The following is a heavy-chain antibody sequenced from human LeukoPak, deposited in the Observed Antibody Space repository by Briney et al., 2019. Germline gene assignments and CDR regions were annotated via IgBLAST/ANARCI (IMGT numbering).Heavy chain of an antibody. V-gene: IGHV3-30*18. J-gene: IGHJ6*02. CDR3: AKVPGRIQLWPMDV. D-gene: IGHD5-18*01. CDR1: GFTFSSYA. CDR2: ISYDGSNK. Sequence: GRSLGLSCAASGFTFSSYAMHWVRQAPGKGLEWVAIISYDGSNKYYADSVKGRFTISRDNSKNTLYLQMNSLRAEDTAEYYCAKVPGRIQLWPMDVWGQGTTVTVSS.